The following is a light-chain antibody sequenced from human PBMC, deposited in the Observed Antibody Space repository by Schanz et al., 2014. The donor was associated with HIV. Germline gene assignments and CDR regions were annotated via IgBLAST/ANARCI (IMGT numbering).Light chain of an antibody. CDR3: QSFDSSLNTVV. CDR2: DNT. J-gene: IGLJ2*01. Sequence: QSVLAQPPSVSGAPGQRVTISCTGSSSNIGADYDVHWYQLLPGTAPKLLIFDNTHRPSGVPARFSGSKSGSSASLAISGLQAEDEADYFCQSFDSSLNTVVFGGGTKLTVL. V-gene: IGLV1-40*01. CDR1: SSNIGADYD.